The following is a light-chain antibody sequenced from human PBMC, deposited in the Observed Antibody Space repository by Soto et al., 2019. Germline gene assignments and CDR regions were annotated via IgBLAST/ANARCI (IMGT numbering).Light chain of an antibody. CDR3: SSYTSSSTLVV. CDR1: SSDVGGYNY. V-gene: IGLV2-14*01. CDR2: DVS. Sequence: QSALTQPASVSGSHGQSITISCTGTSSDVGGYNYVSWYQQHPGKAPKLMLYDVSNRPSGVSNRFSGSKSGNTASLTISGLQAEDEGEYSCSSYTSSSTLVVFGGGTKLTVL. J-gene: IGLJ2*01.